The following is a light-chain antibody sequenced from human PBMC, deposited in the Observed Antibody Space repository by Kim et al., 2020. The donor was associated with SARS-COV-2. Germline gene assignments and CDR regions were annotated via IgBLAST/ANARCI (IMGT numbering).Light chain of an antibody. CDR1: LTFTSKY. V-gene: IGKV3-20*01. Sequence: LSPRETAPPACRASLTFTSKYLAWYQQNPGQAPRRLVYGVSTRATGIPDMFSGSGSGTDFALTISRLEPEDSAVDYCQHYGGSRPFGQGTKVDIK. J-gene: IGKJ1*01. CDR2: GVS. CDR3: QHYGGSRP.